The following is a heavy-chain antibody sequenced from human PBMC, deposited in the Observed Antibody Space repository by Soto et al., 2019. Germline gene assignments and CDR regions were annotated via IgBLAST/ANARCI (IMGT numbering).Heavy chain of an antibody. D-gene: IGHD3-9*01. V-gene: IGHV4-39*07. CDR2: IYYSGSM. CDR3: ARVRRIRYFDY. Sequence: SETLSLTCIVSGDSISSSDYYCGWIRQAPGKGLEWIGNIYYSGSMNYNPSLRSRVTMSVDTSKNQFSLKLRSVTAADMAVYYCARVRRIRYFDYWGQGTLVTVSS. CDR1: GDSISSSDYY. J-gene: IGHJ4*02.